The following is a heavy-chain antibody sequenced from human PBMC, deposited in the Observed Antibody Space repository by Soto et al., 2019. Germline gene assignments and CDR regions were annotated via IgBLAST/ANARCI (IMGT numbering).Heavy chain of an antibody. Sequence: QVQLVQSGAEVKKPGSSVKVSCKASGGTFSSYTISWVRQAPGQGLEWMGRIIPILGIANYAQKFQGRFTITADKSTSTAYMELSSLRSEDTAVYYCAVASSSWYYYGMDVWGQGTTVTFSS. V-gene: IGHV1-69*02. CDR1: GGTFSSYT. D-gene: IGHD6-13*01. J-gene: IGHJ6*02. CDR2: IIPILGIA. CDR3: AVASSSWYYYGMDV.